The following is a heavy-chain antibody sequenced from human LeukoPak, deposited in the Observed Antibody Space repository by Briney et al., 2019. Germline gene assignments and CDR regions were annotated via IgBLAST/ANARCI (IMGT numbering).Heavy chain of an antibody. Sequence: SETLSLTCAVYGGSFSGYYWSWIRQPPGKGLEWIGYIYYSGSTNYNPSLKSRVTISVDTSKNQFSLKLSSVTAADTAVYYCARVSVTTVVLFDYWGQGTLVTVSS. CDR3: ARVSVTTVVLFDY. V-gene: IGHV4-59*01. J-gene: IGHJ4*02. CDR1: GGSFSGYY. D-gene: IGHD4-23*01. CDR2: IYYSGST.